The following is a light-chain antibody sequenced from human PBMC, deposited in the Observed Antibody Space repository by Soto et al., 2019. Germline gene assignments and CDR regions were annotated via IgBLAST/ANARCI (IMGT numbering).Light chain of an antibody. CDR2: EGS. V-gene: IGLV2-23*01. J-gene: IGLJ3*02. Sequence: QSVLTQPASVSGSPGQSITISCTGSSSDVGSNNLVSWYQQLPGKAPKLMIYEGSERPSGVSHRFSGSKSGNTASLTISGLQSEDEADYYCCSYATSTTGVFGGGTKLTVL. CDR1: SSDVGSNNL. CDR3: CSYATSTTGV.